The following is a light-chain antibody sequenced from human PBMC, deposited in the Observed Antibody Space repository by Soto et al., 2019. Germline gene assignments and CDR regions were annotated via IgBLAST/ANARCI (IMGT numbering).Light chain of an antibody. V-gene: IGKV1-8*01. J-gene: IGKJ3*01. Sequence: AIRMTQSPSSFSASTGDRVTITCRASQGISSYLAWYQQKPGKAPKLLIYAASTLQSGVPLRFSGSGSGTDFTLTISCLQSEDFATYFCQHYYSYLFSFGPGTKVYIK. CDR1: QGISSY. CDR2: AAS. CDR3: QHYYSYLFS.